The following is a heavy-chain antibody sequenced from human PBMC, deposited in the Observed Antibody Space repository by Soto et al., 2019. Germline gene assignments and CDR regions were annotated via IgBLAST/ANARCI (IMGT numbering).Heavy chain of an antibody. CDR3: ARARSRYSGYDSYYGMDV. V-gene: IGHV4-39*01. J-gene: IGHJ6*02. CDR1: GGSISSSGYY. CDR2: IYYSGGP. Sequence: SETLSLTCTVSGGSISSSGYYWGWISQPPGKGLEWIASIYYSGGPYYNPSLKSRVTISVDTSKNQFSLKLSSVSAADTAVYNCARARSRYSGYDSYYGMDVWGQGTTVTVSS. D-gene: IGHD5-12*01.